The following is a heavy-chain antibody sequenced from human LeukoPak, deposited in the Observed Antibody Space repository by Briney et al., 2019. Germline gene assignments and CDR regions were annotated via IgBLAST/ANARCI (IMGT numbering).Heavy chain of an antibody. V-gene: IGHV3-30*02. J-gene: IGHJ4*02. CDR3: AKDSCGCKTDQYCSSTACYFLDH. D-gene: IGHD2-2*01. CDR2: IRFDGSDK. CDR1: GFSFDDYA. Sequence: EGSLRLSCAASGFSFDDYAMHWVRQAPGKGLEWVTFIRFDGSDKYYADSVKGRFTISRDNSKNTLYLQMNSLRAEDTAVYYCAKDSCGCKTDQYCSSTACYFLDHWGRGTLVTVSS.